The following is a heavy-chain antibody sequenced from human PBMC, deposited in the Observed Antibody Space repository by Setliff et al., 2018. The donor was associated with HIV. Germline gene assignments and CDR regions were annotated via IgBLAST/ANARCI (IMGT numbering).Heavy chain of an antibody. V-gene: IGHV1-69*06. CDR3: ARGQGVHFWVNDAFDI. CDR1: DRVSEGSYA. D-gene: IGHD3-10*01. Sequence: ASVKVSCKVRDRVSEGSYAISWVRQAPGQGLEWLGGIIPIFETTNYAQKFQGRVTITADKSTSTIYMELSSLRSDDTAVYYCARGQGVHFWVNDAFDIWGQGTMVTVSS. CDR2: IIPIFETT. J-gene: IGHJ3*02.